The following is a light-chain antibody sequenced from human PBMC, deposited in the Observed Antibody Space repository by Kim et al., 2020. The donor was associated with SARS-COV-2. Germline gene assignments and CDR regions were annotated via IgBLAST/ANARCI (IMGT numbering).Light chain of an antibody. CDR2: LNSDGSH. CDR1: SGHSSYA. J-gene: IGLJ3*02. V-gene: IGLV4-69*01. CDR3: QTWGTGIG. Sequence: QPVLTQSPSASASLGAPVKLTCTLSSGHSSYAIAWHQQQPEKGPRYLMKLNSDGSHSKGDGIPDRFSGSSSGAERYLTISSLQSEDEADYYCQTWGTGIGFGGGTQLTVL.